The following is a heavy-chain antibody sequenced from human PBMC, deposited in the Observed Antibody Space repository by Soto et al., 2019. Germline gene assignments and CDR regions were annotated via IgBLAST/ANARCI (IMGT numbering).Heavy chain of an antibody. CDR3: ARALITIFGVVRYYYGMDV. CDR1: GGTYSSYA. D-gene: IGHD3-3*01. Sequence: SVKVSCKASGGTYSSYAIIWVRQAPGQGLEWMGGIIPIFGTANYAQKFQGRVTITADESTSTAYMELSSLRSGDTAVYYCARALITIFGVVRYYYGMDVWGQGTTVTVSS. V-gene: IGHV1-69*13. J-gene: IGHJ6*02. CDR2: IIPIFGTA.